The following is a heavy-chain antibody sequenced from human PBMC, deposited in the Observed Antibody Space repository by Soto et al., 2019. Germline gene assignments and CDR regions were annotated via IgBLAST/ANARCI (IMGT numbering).Heavy chain of an antibody. CDR3: ARSSQPREGYGMDV. D-gene: IGHD6-6*01. CDR1: GGSMSSGDYY. V-gene: IGHV4-30-4*01. Sequence: LSLTCTVSGGSMSSGDYYWSWIRQSPGKGLEWIGYVYYSGSTYYKPSLKSRLSISVDTSRHHFSLKLSSVTAADTAVYFCARSSQPREGYGMDVWGQGTTVTVSS. CDR2: VYYSGST. J-gene: IGHJ6*02.